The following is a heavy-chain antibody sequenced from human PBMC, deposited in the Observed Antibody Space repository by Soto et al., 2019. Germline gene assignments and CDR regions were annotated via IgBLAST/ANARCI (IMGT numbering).Heavy chain of an antibody. Sequence: GGSLRLSCAASGFTFSGYGMHWGRQAPGKGPEWLAVISHDGSNKYYADSVKGRFTISRENSKNTLYLQMNSLRDEDTAVYYCAKARKRGVLRDFDLGKDYWGQGTLVTVSS. CDR3: AKARKRGVLRDFDLGKDY. J-gene: IGHJ4*02. CDR1: GFTFSGYG. V-gene: IGHV3-30*18. CDR2: ISHDGSNK. D-gene: IGHD3-9*01.